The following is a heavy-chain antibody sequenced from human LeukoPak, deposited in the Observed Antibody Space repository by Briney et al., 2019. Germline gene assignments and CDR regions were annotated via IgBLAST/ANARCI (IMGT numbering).Heavy chain of an antibody. V-gene: IGHV1-3*01. Sequence: ASVKVSCKASGYTFTSYSVHWVRQAPGQRLEWMGWINGGNGDTKYAQKFQGRVTITRDTSASTSYMELSSLRSEDTAVYFCAGIIRWFHRGAFDIWGQGARVIVSS. CDR3: AGIIRWFHRGAFDI. CDR1: GYTFTSYS. D-gene: IGHD2-15*01. CDR2: INGGNGDT. J-gene: IGHJ3*02.